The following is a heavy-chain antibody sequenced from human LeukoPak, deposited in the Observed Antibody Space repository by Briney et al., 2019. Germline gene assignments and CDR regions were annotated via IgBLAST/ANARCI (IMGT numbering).Heavy chain of an antibody. J-gene: IGHJ4*02. V-gene: IGHV3-53*01. CDR3: ARYYDSSGLFDY. CDR1: GFTVSSNY. Sequence: GGSLRLSCAASGFTVSSNYMSWVRQAPGKGLEWVSVIYSGGSAYYADSVKGRFTISRDNSKNTLYLQMNSLRAEDTAVYYCARYYDSSGLFDYWGQGTLVTVSS. D-gene: IGHD3-22*01. CDR2: IYSGGSA.